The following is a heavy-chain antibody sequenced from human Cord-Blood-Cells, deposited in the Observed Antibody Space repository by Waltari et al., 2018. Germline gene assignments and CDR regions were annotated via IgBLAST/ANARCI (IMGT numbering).Heavy chain of an antibody. D-gene: IGHD2-2*01. Sequence: QVQLVQSGAEVKKPGASVKVSCKASGYTFTSYDINWVQQATGQGLEWMGWMNPIRGKTAFGQKSQGTVTITRNTAISTAYMDLSSLRSEDTAVYYCAREYQLLDYWRQGTLVTVSS. CDR1: GYTFTSYD. CDR2: MNPIRGKT. V-gene: IGHV1-8*03. CDR3: AREYQLLDY. J-gene: IGHJ4*02.